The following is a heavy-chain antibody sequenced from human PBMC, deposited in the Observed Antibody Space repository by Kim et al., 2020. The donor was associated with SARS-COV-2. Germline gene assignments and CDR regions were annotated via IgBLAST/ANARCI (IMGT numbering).Heavy chain of an antibody. Sequence: GESLKISCKGSGYSFTSYWIGLVRQMPGKGLEWMGIIYPGDSDTRYSPSFQGQVTISAGKSISTAYLQWSSLKASDTAMYYCARLPYYDFWSGNWLDPWGQGTLVTVSS. J-gene: IGHJ5*02. V-gene: IGHV5-51*01. CDR3: ARLPYYDFWSGNWLDP. CDR2: IYPGDSDT. CDR1: GYSFTSYW. D-gene: IGHD3-3*01.